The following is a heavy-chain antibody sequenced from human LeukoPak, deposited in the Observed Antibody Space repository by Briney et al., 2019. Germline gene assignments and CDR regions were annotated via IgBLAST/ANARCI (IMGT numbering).Heavy chain of an antibody. Sequence: ASVKVSCKASGYTFTSYGISWVRQAPGQGLEWMGWISACNGNTNYAQKLQGRVTMTTDTSTSTAYMELRSLRSDDTAVYYCARVNGDYVLILDYYYGMDVWGQGTTVTVSS. CDR3: ARVNGDYVLILDYYYGMDV. J-gene: IGHJ6*02. V-gene: IGHV1-18*01. CDR2: ISACNGNT. D-gene: IGHD4-17*01. CDR1: GYTFTSYG.